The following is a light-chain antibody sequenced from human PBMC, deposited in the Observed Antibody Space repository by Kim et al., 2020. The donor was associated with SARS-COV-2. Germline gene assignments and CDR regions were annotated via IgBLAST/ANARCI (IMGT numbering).Light chain of an antibody. CDR2: LNSDGSH. CDR1: SGHSSYA. Sequence: QLVLTQSPSASASLGASVKLTCTLSSGHSSYAIAWHQQQPEKGPRYLMKLNSDGSHSKGDGIPDRFSGSSSGAERCLTISSLQSEDEADYYCQTWGTGIQVFGTGTKVTVL. CDR3: QTWGTGIQV. J-gene: IGLJ1*01. V-gene: IGLV4-69*01.